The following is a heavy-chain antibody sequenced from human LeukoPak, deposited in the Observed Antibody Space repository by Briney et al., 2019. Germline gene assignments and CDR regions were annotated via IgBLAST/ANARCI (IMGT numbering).Heavy chain of an antibody. V-gene: IGHV1-69*13. Sequence: SVKVSCKASGGTFSSYAISWVRQAPGQGLEWMGGIIPIFGTADYAQKFQGRVTITADESTSTAYMELSSLRSEDTAVYYCARSFDSSGYFDAFDIWGQGTTVTVSS. J-gene: IGHJ3*02. CDR1: GGTFSSYA. D-gene: IGHD3-22*01. CDR3: ARSFDSSGYFDAFDI. CDR2: IIPIFGTA.